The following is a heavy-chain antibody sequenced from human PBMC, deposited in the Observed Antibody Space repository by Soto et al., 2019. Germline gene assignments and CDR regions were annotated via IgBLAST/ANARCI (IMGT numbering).Heavy chain of an antibody. Sequence: ASVKFSCKASRYTFTNFGISWVRQAPGQVLECMVWISAYNGNTNYXXNFQGRVXXTTDTSTSTAXMELRXLRSDDTAVHYCARATTAIDYWRQGTLVTVSS. CDR1: RYTFTNFG. J-gene: IGHJ4*02. CDR2: ISAYNGNT. V-gene: IGHV1-18*01. CDR3: ARATTAIDY. D-gene: IGHD6-25*01.